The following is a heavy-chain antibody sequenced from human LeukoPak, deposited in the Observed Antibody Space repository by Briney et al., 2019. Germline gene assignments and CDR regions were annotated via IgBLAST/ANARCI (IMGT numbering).Heavy chain of an antibody. J-gene: IGHJ3*02. CDR2: IRYDGSNK. Sequence: GGSLRLSCAASGFTFSSNGMHWVRQAPGKGLEWVAFIRYDGSNKYYADSVKGRFTISRDNSKNTLYLQMNSLRAEDTAVYYCAKDLLYYYGSGDAFDIWGQGTMVTVSS. CDR1: GFTFSSNG. D-gene: IGHD3-10*01. V-gene: IGHV3-30*02. CDR3: AKDLLYYYGSGDAFDI.